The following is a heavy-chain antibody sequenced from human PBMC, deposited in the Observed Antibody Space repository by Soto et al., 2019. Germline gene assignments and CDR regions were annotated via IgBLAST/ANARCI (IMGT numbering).Heavy chain of an antibody. Sequence: QVQLQESGPGLVKPSETLSLTCTVSGGSISSYYWSWIRQPPGQGLEWIASVYSSGSTNNNPSLKSRVTIAMGMSQNQFALKMSSVTAADGAVYYCASSSGWYYFDYWGQGTPVIVSS. D-gene: IGHD6-19*01. V-gene: IGHV4-59*01. CDR3: ASSSGWYYFDY. CDR1: GGSISSYY. CDR2: VYSSGST. J-gene: IGHJ4*02.